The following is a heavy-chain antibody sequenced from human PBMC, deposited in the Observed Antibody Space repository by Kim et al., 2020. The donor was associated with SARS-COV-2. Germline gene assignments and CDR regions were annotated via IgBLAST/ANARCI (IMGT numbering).Heavy chain of an antibody. J-gene: IGHJ4*02. Sequence: GGSLRLSCAASGFTFSSYGMHWVRQAPGKGLEWVALISYDGSNKYYADSVKGRFTISRDNSKNTLYLQMNSLRAEDTAVYYCAKDHGGNLGYWGQGTLVTVSS. V-gene: IGHV3-30*18. CDR3: AKDHGGNLGY. D-gene: IGHD4-17*01. CDR2: ISYDGSNK. CDR1: GFTFSSYG.